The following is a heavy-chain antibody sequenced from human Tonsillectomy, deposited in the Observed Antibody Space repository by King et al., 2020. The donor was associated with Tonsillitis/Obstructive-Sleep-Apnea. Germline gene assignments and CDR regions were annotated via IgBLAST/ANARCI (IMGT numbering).Heavy chain of an antibody. CDR1: GFTFSSYA. V-gene: IGHV3-64D*06. CDR3: VKAGGAAAGPSRD. Sequence: VQLVESGGGLVQPGGSLRLSCSASGFTFSSYAMHWVRQAPGKGLEYFSAISSNGGSTYYADSVKGSFTISRDNSKNTLYLQMSRLRAEDTAVYYCVKAGGAAAGPSRDWGKGTLVTVSS. J-gene: IGHJ4*02. D-gene: IGHD6-13*01. CDR2: ISSNGGST.